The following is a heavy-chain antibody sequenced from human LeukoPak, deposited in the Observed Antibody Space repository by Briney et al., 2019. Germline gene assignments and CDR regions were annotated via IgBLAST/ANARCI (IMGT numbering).Heavy chain of an antibody. D-gene: IGHD4-17*01. CDR1: GFTFSSYG. CDR2: ISYDGSNK. V-gene: IGHV3-30*18. CDR3: AKGQTTDRYYYYYYGMDV. J-gene: IGHJ6*04. Sequence: GGSLRLSCAASGFTFSSYGMHWVRQAPGKGLEWVAVISYDGSNKYYADSVKGRFTISRDNSKNTLYLQMNSLRAEDTAAYYCAKGQTTDRYYYYYYGMDVWGKGTTVTVSS.